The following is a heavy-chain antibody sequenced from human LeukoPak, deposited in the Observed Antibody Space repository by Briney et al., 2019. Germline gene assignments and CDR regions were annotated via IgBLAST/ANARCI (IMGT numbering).Heavy chain of an antibody. D-gene: IGHD3-3*01. CDR3: VKGILPGGADV. V-gene: IGHV3-9*02. Sequence: GRSLRLSCVASGFTSHDHAIPWVRQAPGEGLEWVSGIHWKTGAIGYADSVKGRFTISRDKAKNSLYLQMNGLRTEDTALYYCVKGILPGGADVWGQGTTVTVSS. CDR1: GFTSHDHA. J-gene: IGHJ6*02. CDR2: IHWKTGAI.